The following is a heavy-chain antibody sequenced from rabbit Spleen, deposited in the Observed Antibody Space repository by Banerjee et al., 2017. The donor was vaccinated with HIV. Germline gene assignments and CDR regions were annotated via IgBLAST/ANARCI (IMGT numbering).Heavy chain of an antibody. J-gene: IGHJ4*01. CDR2: IDPIFGRT. D-gene: IGHD2-1*01. CDR1: GFSFSSTYW. CDR3: VRDRANIGGDFGPYYFDL. V-gene: IGHV1S45*01. Sequence: QEQLVESGGGLVKPEGSLTLTCTVSGFSFSSTYWICWVRQSPGTGLEWIGYIDPIFGRTYYASWVNGRFTISSHNAQNTLYLQLNSLTAADTATYFCVRDRANIGGDFGPYYFDLWAQGPWSPS.